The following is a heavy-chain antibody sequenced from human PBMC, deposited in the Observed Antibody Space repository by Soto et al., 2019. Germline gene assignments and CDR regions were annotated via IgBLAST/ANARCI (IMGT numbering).Heavy chain of an antibody. CDR3: ARDLSPPETNWNDAYHYFVP. D-gene: IGHD1-1*01. V-gene: IGHV1-2*02. CDR1: GYTFTGHI. J-gene: IGHJ5*02. Sequence: ASVKVSCKTSGYTFTGHIIHWLRQAPGQGLEWLGWINPKSGDKLYAQKFQGRVTMTRDPSISTVYMALTRLTSADPAVSSCARDLSPPETNWNDAYHYFVPWGQGTLVTVSS. CDR2: INPKSGDK.